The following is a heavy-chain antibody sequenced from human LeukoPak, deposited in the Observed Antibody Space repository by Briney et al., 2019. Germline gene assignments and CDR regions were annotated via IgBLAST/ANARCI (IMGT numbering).Heavy chain of an antibody. CDR1: GFTFSSYG. J-gene: IGHJ6*02. CDR3: ARDRLQDAMDV. V-gene: IGHV3-30*02. CDR2: IRYDGSNK. Sequence: GRSLRLSCAASGFTFSSYGMHWVRQAPGKGLEWVAFIRYDGSNKYYADSVEGRFTISRDNSKNTLYLQLNSLRAEDTAVYYCARDRLQDAMDVWGQGTTVTVSS.